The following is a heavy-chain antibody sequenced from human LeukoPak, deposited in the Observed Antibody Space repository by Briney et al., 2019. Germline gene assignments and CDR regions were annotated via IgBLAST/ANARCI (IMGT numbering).Heavy chain of an antibody. CDR1: GYTFSGYY. Sequence: ASVKVSCKASGYTFSGYYIHWVRPAPGQGLEWMGWINPNSGGTHYAQKFQGRVTMTRDTSISTAYMELSRLRSDDTAVYYCARPERPSRYYYDSSIGTMDAFDIWGQGTMVTVSS. V-gene: IGHV1-2*02. CDR2: INPNSGGT. CDR3: ARPERPSRYYYDSSIGTMDAFDI. J-gene: IGHJ3*02. D-gene: IGHD3-22*01.